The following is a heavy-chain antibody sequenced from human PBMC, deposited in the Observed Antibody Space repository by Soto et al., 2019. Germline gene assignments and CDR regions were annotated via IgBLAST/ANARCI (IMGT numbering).Heavy chain of an antibody. Sequence: QMQLVQSGPEVKKPGTSVKVSCKASGFTFTSSAVQWVRQARGQRLEWIGWIVVGSGNTNYAQKFQERVTITRDMSTSTAYMELSSLRSEDTAVYYCADRHYYDSSGRAFDIWGQGTMVTVSS. D-gene: IGHD3-22*01. CDR2: IVVGSGNT. CDR1: GFTFTSSA. V-gene: IGHV1-58*01. CDR3: ADRHYYDSSGRAFDI. J-gene: IGHJ3*02.